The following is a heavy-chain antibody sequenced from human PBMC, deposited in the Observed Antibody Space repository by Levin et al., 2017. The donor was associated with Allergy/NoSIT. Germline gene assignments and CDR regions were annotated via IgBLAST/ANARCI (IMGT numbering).Heavy chain of an antibody. D-gene: IGHD1-14*01. CDR3: ARRRTLNKRFDP. J-gene: IGHJ5*02. CDR1: GGSFSGYY. Sequence: SETLSLTCAVYGGSFSGYYWSWIRQPPGKGLEWIGEINHSGSTNYNPSLKSRVTISVDTSKNQFSLKLSSVTAADTAVYYCARRRTLNKRFDPWGQGTLVTVSS. V-gene: IGHV4-34*01. CDR2: INHSGST.